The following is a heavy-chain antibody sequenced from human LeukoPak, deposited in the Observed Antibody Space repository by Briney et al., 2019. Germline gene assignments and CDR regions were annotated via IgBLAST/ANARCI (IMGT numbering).Heavy chain of an antibody. CDR2: IWSDASNQ. D-gene: IGHD6-6*01. CDR1: GFSFSTYA. V-gene: IGHV3-33*01. J-gene: IGHJ4*02. Sequence: GTSLRLSCAASGFSFSTYAMHWVRQAPGKGLDWVAMIWSDASNQYYADSVKGRFTISRDNSKNTLYLQLNSLRAEDTAVYYCARHSDGSSSGFDYWGQGTLVTVSS. CDR3: ARHSDGSSSGFDY.